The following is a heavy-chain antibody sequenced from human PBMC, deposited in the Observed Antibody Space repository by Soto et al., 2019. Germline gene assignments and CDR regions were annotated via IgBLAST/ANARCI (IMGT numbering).Heavy chain of an antibody. J-gene: IGHJ6*02. V-gene: IGHV1-2*02. Sequence: QVQLVQSGAEVKKPGASVKVSCKASGYTFTGYYMHWVRQAPGQGLEWMGWINPNSGGTNYAQKFQGRVTMTRDMSISTAYRELSRLRSDDTAVYYCARDIGITGILPAGPYYYGMDVWGQGTTVTVSS. CDR1: GYTFTGYY. D-gene: IGHD1-20*01. CDR3: ARDIGITGILPAGPYYYGMDV. CDR2: INPNSGGT.